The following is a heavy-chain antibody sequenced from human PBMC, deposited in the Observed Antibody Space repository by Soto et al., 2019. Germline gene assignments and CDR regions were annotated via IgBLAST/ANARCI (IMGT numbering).Heavy chain of an antibody. D-gene: IGHD3-9*01. CDR3: TTDTGYDILTGSPL. V-gene: IGHV6-1*01. CDR1: GDSVSSNNAA. Sequence: SQTLSLICVISGDSVSSNNAAWNWIRQSPSRGLEWLGRTYYRSKWYSVSAVSVKGRVTIKPDTSKNQFSLQLDSVTPEDTAVYYCTTDTGYDILTGSPLWGQGTLVTVSS. CDR2: TYYRSKWYS. J-gene: IGHJ4*02.